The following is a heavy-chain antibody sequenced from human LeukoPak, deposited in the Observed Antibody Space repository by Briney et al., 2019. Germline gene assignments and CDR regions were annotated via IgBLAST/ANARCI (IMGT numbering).Heavy chain of an antibody. CDR1: GYTFTSYG. CDR2: ISAYNGNT. J-gene: IGHJ3*02. Sequence: ASVKVSCKASGYTFTSYGISWVRQAPGQGLEWMRRISAYNGNTNYAQKLQGRVTMTTDTSTSTAYMELRSLRSDDTAAYYCARAYYDSSGYEIAFDIWGQGTMVTVSS. CDR3: ARAYYDSSGYEIAFDI. D-gene: IGHD3-22*01. V-gene: IGHV1-18*01.